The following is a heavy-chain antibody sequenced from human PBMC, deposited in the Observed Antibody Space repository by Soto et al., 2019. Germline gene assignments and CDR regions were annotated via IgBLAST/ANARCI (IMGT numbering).Heavy chain of an antibody. CDR3: ARDLGRQEQRLDYYYGMDV. CDR1: GGSISSGSFH. V-gene: IGHV4-39*02. CDR2: IYYSGST. Sequence: SQALSLTCTVSGGSISSGSFHWGWIRQPPGKGLEWIGSIYYSGSTYYSPPLKSRVTISVDTSKNQFSLKLSSVTAADTAVYYCARDLGRQEQRLDYYYGMDVWGQGTTVT. D-gene: IGHD6-25*01. J-gene: IGHJ6*02.